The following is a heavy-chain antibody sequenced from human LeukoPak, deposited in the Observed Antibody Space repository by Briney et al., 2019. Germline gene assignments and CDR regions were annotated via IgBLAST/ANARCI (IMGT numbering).Heavy chain of an antibody. J-gene: IGHJ6*03. V-gene: IGHV3-53*01. Sequence: PGGSLRLSCAASGFTVSSNYMSWVRQAPGKGLEWVSVIYSGGSTYYADSVKGRFTISRDSSKNTLYLQMNSLRAEDTAVYYCARDRYYGSYYMDVWGKGTTVTISS. CDR1: GFTVSSNY. D-gene: IGHD3-10*01. CDR2: IYSGGST. CDR3: ARDRYYGSYYMDV.